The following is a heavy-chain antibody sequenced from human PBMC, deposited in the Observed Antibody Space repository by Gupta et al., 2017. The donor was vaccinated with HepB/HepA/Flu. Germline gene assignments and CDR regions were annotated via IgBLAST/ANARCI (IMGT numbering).Heavy chain of an antibody. CDR2: ISESGRTI. V-gene: IGHV3-48*03. D-gene: IGHD5-18*01. CDR3: AAGRPHGYSYGHDS. CDR1: GFTFSSYE. Sequence: EVQLVESGGILVQPGGSLRLSCAASGFTFSSYEMNWVRQAPGKGLEWISFISESGRTIYYADSVKGRFTISRDNAENSLYLQMNSLRAEDTAIYYGAAGRPHGYSYGHDSWGQGTLVTVSS. J-gene: IGHJ5*02.